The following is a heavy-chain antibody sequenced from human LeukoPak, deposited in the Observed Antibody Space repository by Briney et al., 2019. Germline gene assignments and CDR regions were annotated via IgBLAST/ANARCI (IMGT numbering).Heavy chain of an antibody. D-gene: IGHD6-13*01. V-gene: IGHV3-30*02. CDR3: ARDRSRDRIAAAGYNWFDP. J-gene: IGHJ5*02. Sequence: PGGSLRLSCAASGFTFSSYGMHWVRQAPGKGLEWVAFIRYDGSNKYYADSVKGRFTISRDNSKNTLYLQMNSLRAEDTAVYYCARDRSRDRIAAAGYNWFDPWGQGTLVTVSS. CDR2: IRYDGSNK. CDR1: GFTFSSYG.